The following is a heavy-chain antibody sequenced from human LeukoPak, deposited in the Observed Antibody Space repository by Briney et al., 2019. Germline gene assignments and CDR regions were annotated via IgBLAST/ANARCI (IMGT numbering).Heavy chain of an antibody. CDR3: AREVHSSSENYFDY. Sequence: SQTLSLTCALSGDTFSSNSAAWNWIRQSPSRGLEWLVRTYYRSKWYNDYAVSVKSRITINPDTSKNQFSLQLNSVTPEDTAVYYCAREVHSSSENYFDYWGQGTLVTVSS. V-gene: IGHV6-1*01. J-gene: IGHJ4*02. CDR1: GDTFSSNSAA. CDR2: TYYRSKWYN. D-gene: IGHD6-13*01.